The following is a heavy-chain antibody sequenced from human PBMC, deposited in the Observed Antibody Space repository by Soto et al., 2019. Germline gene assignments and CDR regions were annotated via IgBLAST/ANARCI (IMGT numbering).Heavy chain of an antibody. CDR2: INAGNGNT. Sequence: GASVKVSCKASGYTFTGYYMHWVRQAPGQGLEWMGWINAGNGNTKSSQKFQARVTITSDTSASTAYMELSSLRSEDTAVYFCARGVENIVVVLDVFGYYGMDVWGQGTTVTVSS. CDR1: GYTFTGYY. CDR3: ARGVENIVVVLDVFGYYGMDV. J-gene: IGHJ6*02. D-gene: IGHD2-2*01. V-gene: IGHV1-3*01.